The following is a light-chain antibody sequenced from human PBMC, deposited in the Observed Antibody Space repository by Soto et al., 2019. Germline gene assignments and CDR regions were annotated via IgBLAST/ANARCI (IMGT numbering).Light chain of an antibody. CDR1: QSVSSN. CDR2: GAS. CDR3: QQYNNWPTWT. V-gene: IGKV3-15*01. J-gene: IGKJ1*01. Sequence: EIVMKQSPATLSVSQGERATLSCRASQSVSSNLAWYQQKPGQAPRLLIYGASTRATGIPARFSGSGSGTEFTLTISSLQSEDFAVYYCQQYNNWPTWTFGQGTKVDVK.